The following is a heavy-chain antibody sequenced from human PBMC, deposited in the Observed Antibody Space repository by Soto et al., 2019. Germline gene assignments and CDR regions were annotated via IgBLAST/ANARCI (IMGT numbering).Heavy chain of an antibody. CDR1: GYSFTTYW. CDR2: IYPGDSDT. CDR3: ARQAAAGKYYYAMDV. Sequence: GESLKISCKDSGYSFTTYWIGWVRQMPGKGLEGMVIIYPGDSDTRYSPSFQGQVTISADKSINTTYLQWSSLKASDTAIYYCARQAAAGKYYYAMDVWGQGTTVTVSS. J-gene: IGHJ6*02. V-gene: IGHV5-51*01. D-gene: IGHD6-13*01.